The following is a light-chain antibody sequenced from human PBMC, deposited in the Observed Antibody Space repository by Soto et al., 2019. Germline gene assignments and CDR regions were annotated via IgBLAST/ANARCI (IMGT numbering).Light chain of an antibody. V-gene: IGKV4-1*01. J-gene: IGKJ4*01. Sequence: DIVMTQSPDSLAVSLGERATINCKSSQSVSYSSNNKNFLAWYQQKPGQPPKLLIYWASTRESGVPDRFSGNGSGTDFTLTISSLQAEDVAVYYCQQYYSAPLTFGGGTKVEI. CDR3: QQYYSAPLT. CDR2: WAS. CDR1: QSVSYSSNNKNF.